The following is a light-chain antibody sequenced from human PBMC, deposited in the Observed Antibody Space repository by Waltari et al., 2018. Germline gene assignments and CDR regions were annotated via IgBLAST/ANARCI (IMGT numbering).Light chain of an antibody. J-gene: IGLJ1*01. CDR3: AVWDDSLNGCV. CDR2: SHN. V-gene: IGLV1-44*01. Sequence: QSVLTQPPSASGTPGQRVTISCSGGSSNIGSNTVNWYQQLPGTAPKLLIFSHNQRPSGVPDRFSGSQSGTSASLSISGLQSEDEADYYCAVWDDSLNGCVFGTGTKVTVL. CDR1: SSNIGSNT.